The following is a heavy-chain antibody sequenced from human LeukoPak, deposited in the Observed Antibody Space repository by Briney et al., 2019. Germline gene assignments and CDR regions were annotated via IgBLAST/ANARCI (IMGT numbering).Heavy chain of an antibody. CDR2: ISSSGSSI. CDR3: VKDSEATSDY. J-gene: IGHJ4*02. CDR1: GFIFSNYD. V-gene: IGHV3-48*03. Sequence: GGSLRLSCAASGFIFSNYDMNWVRQAPGKGLEWISYISSSGSSIYYADSVKGRFTISRDNAKRSLYLQMNSLRAEDTAVYYCVKDSEATSDYWGQGTLVTVSS.